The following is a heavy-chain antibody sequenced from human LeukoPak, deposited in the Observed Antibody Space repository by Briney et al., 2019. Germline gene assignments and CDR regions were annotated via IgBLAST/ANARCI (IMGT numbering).Heavy chain of an antibody. J-gene: IGHJ3*02. CDR1: GFTFSSYT. Sequence: GGSLRLSCAASGFTFSSYTMHWVRQAPGKGLEWVAVISYDGSNKYYADSVKGRFTISRDNSKNTRYLQMNSLRAEDTALYYCATQKLWEGWEPRGYAFDIWGQGTRVTVFS. D-gene: IGHD1-26*01. CDR3: ATQKLWEGWEPRGYAFDI. CDR2: ISYDGSNK. V-gene: IGHV3-30-3*01.